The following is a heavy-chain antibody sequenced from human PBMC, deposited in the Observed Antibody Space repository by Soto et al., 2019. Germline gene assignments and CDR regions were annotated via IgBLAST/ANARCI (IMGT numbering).Heavy chain of an antibody. V-gene: IGHV1-18*01. CDR2: ISAYNGDT. D-gene: IGHD3-10*01. CDR1: GYTFTSHG. J-gene: IGHJ6*03. CDR3: ARMVRGSNIDYYHYMDV. Sequence: VESGAEVKKPGASAKVSCKASGYTFTSHGISWVRQAPGQGLEWMGWISAYNGDTNYAQKLQGRVTVTTDTSTSTAYMELRSLRSEDTAVYYCARMVRGSNIDYYHYMDVWGKGTTVTVSS.